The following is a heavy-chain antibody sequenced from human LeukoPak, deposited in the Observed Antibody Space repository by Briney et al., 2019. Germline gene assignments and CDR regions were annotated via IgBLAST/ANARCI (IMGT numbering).Heavy chain of an antibody. CDR2: IYHSGST. V-gene: IGHV4-38-2*01. D-gene: IGHD4-23*01. CDR3: ARGGKKTNWFDP. Sequence: PGGSLRLSCAASGFTFSSYAMSWVRQAPGKGLEWIGSIYHSGSTYYNPSLKGRVTISVDTSKNQFSLKLSSVTAADTAVYYWARGGKKTNWFDPWGQGTLVTVSS. CDR1: GFTFSSYA. J-gene: IGHJ5*02.